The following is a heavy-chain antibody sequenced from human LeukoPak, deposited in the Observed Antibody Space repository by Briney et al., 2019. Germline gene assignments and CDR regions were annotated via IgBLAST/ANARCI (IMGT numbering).Heavy chain of an antibody. CDR3: ARVDISDYYGSGSPNHYYYYYGMDV. V-gene: IGHV3-23*01. J-gene: IGHJ6*02. D-gene: IGHD3-10*01. Sequence: GGSLRLSCAASGFTFSSYAMSWVRQAPGKGLEWVSAISGSGGSTYYADSVKGRFTVSRDNSKNTLYLQMNSLRAEDTAVYYCARVDISDYYGSGSPNHYYYYYGMDVWGQGTTVTVSS. CDR1: GFTFSSYA. CDR2: ISGSGGST.